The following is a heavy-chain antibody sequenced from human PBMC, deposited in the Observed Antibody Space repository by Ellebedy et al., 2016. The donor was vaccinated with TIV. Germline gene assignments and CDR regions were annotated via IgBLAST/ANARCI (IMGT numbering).Heavy chain of an antibody. V-gene: IGHV5-51*01. CDR2: IYTGDSDT. D-gene: IGHD3-22*01. J-gene: IGHJ4*02. CDR3: VRAFGDYHDSTGFYYDF. Sequence: GESLKISCKGSGYSFTSYWIAWVRQMPGKDQEWMGVIYTGDSDTRYSPSFQGQVTNSADKSTSTVYVEWRSLKASDTAMYYCVRAFGDYHDSTGFYYDFWGQGTLVTVSS. CDR1: GYSFTSYW.